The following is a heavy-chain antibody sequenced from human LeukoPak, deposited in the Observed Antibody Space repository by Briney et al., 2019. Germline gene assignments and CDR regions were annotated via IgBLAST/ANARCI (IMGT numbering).Heavy chain of an antibody. D-gene: IGHD4-17*01. CDR1: GGSFSGYC. J-gene: IGHJ2*01. CDR2: INHSGST. CDR3: ARDRGYGDSVYWYFDL. V-gene: IGHV4-34*01. Sequence: SETLSLTCAVYGGSFSGYCWSWIRQPPGKGLEWIGEINHSGSTNYNPSLKSRVTISVDTSKNQFSLTLSSVTAADTAVYYCARDRGYGDSVYWYFDLWGRGTVVTVSS.